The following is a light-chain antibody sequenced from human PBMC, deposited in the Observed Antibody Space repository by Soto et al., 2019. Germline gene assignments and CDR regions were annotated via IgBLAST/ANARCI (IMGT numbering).Light chain of an antibody. Sequence: DIQMTQSPSTLSASVGDGVIITCRASQNINDWLAWFQQKPGKAPKLLIYDASSLESGVPSRFSGSGFGTEFTLTISSLQPDDFATYFCQEYSSFSFTFGPGTEVEIK. V-gene: IGKV1-5*01. CDR2: DAS. CDR3: QEYSSFSFT. CDR1: QNINDW. J-gene: IGKJ3*01.